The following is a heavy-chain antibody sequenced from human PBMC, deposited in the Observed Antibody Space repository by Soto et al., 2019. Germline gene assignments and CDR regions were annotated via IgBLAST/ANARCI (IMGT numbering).Heavy chain of an antibody. D-gene: IGHD6-25*01. V-gene: IGHV2-5*02. Sequence: QITLKESGPTLVKPTQTLTLTCTFSGFSLSTSGVGVGWIRQPPGKALEWLALIYWDDDKRYSASLQSMLTITKDPSKNHVVLTRTNTDPVATPTYYCAHRVAAARDMDVWCPGTRVTVS. CDR3: AHRVAAARDMDV. CDR2: IYWDDDK. J-gene: IGHJ6*02. CDR1: GFSLSTSGVG.